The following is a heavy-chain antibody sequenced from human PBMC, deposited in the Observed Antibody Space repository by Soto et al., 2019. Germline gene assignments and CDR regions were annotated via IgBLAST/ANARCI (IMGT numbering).Heavy chain of an antibody. Sequence: QVQLVESGGGVVQPGRSLRLSCAASGFTFSSYAMHWVRQAPGKGLEWVAVISYDGSNKYYADSVKGRFTISRDNSKNTLYLQMNSLRAEDTAVYYCAREVRAHSYYYYGMDVWGQGTTVTVSS. CDR3: AREVRAHSYYYYGMDV. V-gene: IGHV3-30-3*01. CDR2: ISYDGSNK. CDR1: GFTFSSYA. J-gene: IGHJ6*02.